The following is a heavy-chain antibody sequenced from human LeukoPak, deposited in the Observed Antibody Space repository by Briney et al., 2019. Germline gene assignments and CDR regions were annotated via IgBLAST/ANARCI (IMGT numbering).Heavy chain of an antibody. CDR3: AREGSSSELDY. CDR2: IYHSGST. V-gene: IGHV4-4*02. D-gene: IGHD6-6*01. J-gene: IGHJ4*02. Sequence: PSETLSLTCAVSGGSISSSNWWSWVRQPPGKGLEWIGEIYHSGSTNYNPSLKSRVTISVDTSKNQFSLKLSSVTAADTAVYYCAREGSSSELDYWGQGTLVTVSS. CDR1: GGSISSSNW.